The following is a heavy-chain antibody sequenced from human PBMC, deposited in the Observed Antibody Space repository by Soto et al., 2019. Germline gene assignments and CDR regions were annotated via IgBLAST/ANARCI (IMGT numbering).Heavy chain of an antibody. D-gene: IGHD5-18*01. CDR1: GGNFSSYA. Sequence: SVKVSCKASGGNFSSYAISWVRQAPGQGLEWMGGISPIFGTANDAQKFQGRVTITADESTSTAYMELSSLRSEDTALYYCARGDTAMVFYGMDVWGQGTTLTVSS. V-gene: IGHV1-69*13. CDR2: ISPIFGTA. CDR3: ARGDTAMVFYGMDV. J-gene: IGHJ6*02.